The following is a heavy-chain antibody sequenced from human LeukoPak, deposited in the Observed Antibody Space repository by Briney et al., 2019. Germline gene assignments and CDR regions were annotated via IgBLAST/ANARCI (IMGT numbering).Heavy chain of an antibody. CDR3: ARLGNDAFDI. CDR1: GGSISSSRYY. J-gene: IGHJ3*02. D-gene: IGHD1-1*01. V-gene: IGHV4-39*01. Sequence: KPSETLSLTCTVSGGSISSSRYYWGWIRQPPGKGLECIGIIYYSGSTYYNPSLKSRVTISVDTSKNQFSLKLSSVTAADTAVYYCARLGNDAFDIWGQGTMVTVSS. CDR2: IYYSGST.